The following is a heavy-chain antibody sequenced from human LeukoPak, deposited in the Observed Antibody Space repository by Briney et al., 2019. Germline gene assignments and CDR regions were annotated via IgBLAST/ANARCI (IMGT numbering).Heavy chain of an antibody. CDR1: GGSISSYY. CDR2: IYYSGST. CDR3: ARGRRGVLDY. J-gene: IGHJ4*02. D-gene: IGHD3-10*01. V-gene: IGHV4-59*01. Sequence: SETLSLTCTGSGGSISSYYWRWIRQPPGKELEWIGYIYYSGSTNYNPSLKSRVTISVDTSKNQFSLKLSSATAAGTAVYYCARGRRGVLDYWGQGIVVTVSS.